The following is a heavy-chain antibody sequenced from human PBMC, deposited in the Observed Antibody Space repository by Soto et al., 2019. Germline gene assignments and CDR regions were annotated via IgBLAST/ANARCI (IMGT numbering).Heavy chain of an antibody. CDR1: GITFTKYA. V-gene: IGHV3-23*01. Sequence: GGSLRLSCAASGITFTKYAMAWVRQAPEKGLEWVSGISGSGGGTYYADSVKGRFTISRDNSKNTLFLQMNSLRAEDTAKYSCVGDYGGIEGFDIWGPGTMVTVSS. J-gene: IGHJ3*02. CDR3: VGDYGGIEGFDI. CDR2: ISGSGGGT. D-gene: IGHD4-17*01.